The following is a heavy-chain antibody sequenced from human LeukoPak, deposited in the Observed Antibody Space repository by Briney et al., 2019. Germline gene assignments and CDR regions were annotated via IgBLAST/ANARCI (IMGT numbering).Heavy chain of an antibody. CDR3: ARLGTMSGSDY. J-gene: IGHJ4*02. V-gene: IGHV5-51*01. CDR2: ISLGDSDT. CDR1: GYSFTNYW. D-gene: IGHD3-10*02. Sequence: GESLKISCKGSGYSFTNYWIGWVRQMPGEGLEWMGIISLGDSDTRYSPSFQGQVTISADKSISTAYLQWSSLKASDTAMYSCARLGTMSGSDYWGQGTLVTVSS.